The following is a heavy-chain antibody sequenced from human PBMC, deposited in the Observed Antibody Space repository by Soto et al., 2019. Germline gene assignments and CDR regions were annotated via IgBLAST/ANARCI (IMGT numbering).Heavy chain of an antibody. J-gene: IGHJ4*02. Sequence: EVQLVESGGGLVQPGGSLRLSCAASGFTFSDHYMDWVRQAPGKGLEWVGRIKNKAHGYTTEYAASVKGRFTISRDDSKNSLYQQMNSQKTEDTAVYYCVVAVAGDQDYWGQGTLVTVSS. D-gene: IGHD6-19*01. CDR1: GFTFSDHY. CDR3: VVAVAGDQDY. CDR2: IKNKAHGYTT. V-gene: IGHV3-72*01.